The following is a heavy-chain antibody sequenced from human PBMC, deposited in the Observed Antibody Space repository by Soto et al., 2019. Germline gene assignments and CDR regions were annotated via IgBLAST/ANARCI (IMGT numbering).Heavy chain of an antibody. CDR1: GYTFTGYY. D-gene: IGHD3-10*01. CDR3: ARPKSYYGSGSYEY. CDR2: INPNSGGT. V-gene: IGHV1-2*02. J-gene: IGHJ4*02. Sequence: ASVKVSCKASGYTFTGYYMHWVRQAPGQGLEWMGWINPNSGGTNYAQKFQGRVTMTRDTSISTAYMELSRLRSDDTAVYYCARPKSYYGSGSYEYWGQGTLVTVS.